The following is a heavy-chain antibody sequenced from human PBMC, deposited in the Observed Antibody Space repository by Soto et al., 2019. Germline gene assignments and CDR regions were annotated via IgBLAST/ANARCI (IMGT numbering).Heavy chain of an antibody. V-gene: IGHV3-30*18. D-gene: IGHD3-22*01. CDR3: AKDRHYYDSSGYFVY. J-gene: IGHJ4*02. CDR2: ISYDGSNK. Sequence: PGGSLRLSCAASGFTFGSYGMHWVRQAPGKGLEWVAVISYDGSNKYYADSVKGRFTISRDNSKNTLYLQMNSLRAEDTAAYYCAKDRHYYDSSGYFVYWGQGTLVTVSS. CDR1: GFTFGSYG.